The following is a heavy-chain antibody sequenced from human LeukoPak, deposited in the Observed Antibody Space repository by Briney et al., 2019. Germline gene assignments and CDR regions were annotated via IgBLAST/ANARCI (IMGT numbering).Heavy chain of an antibody. CDR3: AREAYDVLTSDWFDP. V-gene: IGHV4-61*02. CDR1: GASISSGEYY. J-gene: IGHJ5*02. D-gene: IGHD3-9*01. CDR2: IYTSGST. Sequence: SQTLSLTCTVSGASISSGEYYWSWIRQPAGKGLEWIGRIYTSGSTNYNPSLKSRVTISVDTSKNQFSLKLSSVTAADTAMYYCAREAYDVLTSDWFDPWGQGTLVTVSS.